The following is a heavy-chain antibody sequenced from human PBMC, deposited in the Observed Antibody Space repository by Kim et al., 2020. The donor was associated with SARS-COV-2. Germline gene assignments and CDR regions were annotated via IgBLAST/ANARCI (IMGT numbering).Heavy chain of an antibody. Sequence: GGSLRLSCAASGFTFSSYGMHWVRQAPGKGLEWVAVISYDGSNKYYADSVKGRFTISRDNSKNTLYLQMNSLRAEDTAVYYCAKDSTNIVGATPLFYWGQGTLVTVSS. CDR2: ISYDGSNK. CDR3: AKDSTNIVGATPLFY. V-gene: IGHV3-30*18. D-gene: IGHD1-26*01. J-gene: IGHJ4*02. CDR1: GFTFSSYG.